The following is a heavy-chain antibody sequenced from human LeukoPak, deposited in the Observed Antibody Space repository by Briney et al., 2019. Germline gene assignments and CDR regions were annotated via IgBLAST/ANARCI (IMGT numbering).Heavy chain of an antibody. J-gene: IGHJ4*02. Sequence: SETLSLTCIVSGGSISSTTYYWGWIRQPPGKGLEWIGEINHSGSTNYNPSLKSRVTISVDTSKNQFSLKLSSVTAADTAVYYCARVNTGTYYDFWSGYFFDYWGQGTLVTVSS. D-gene: IGHD3-3*01. CDR3: ARVNTGTYYDFWSGYFFDY. CDR2: INHSGST. V-gene: IGHV4-39*07. CDR1: GGSISSTTYY.